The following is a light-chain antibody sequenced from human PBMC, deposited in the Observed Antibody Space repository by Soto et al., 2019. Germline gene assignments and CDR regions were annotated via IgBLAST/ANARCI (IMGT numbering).Light chain of an antibody. CDR3: QQYNYWPPIT. Sequence: EIVMTQSPGTLSVSPGETATLSCRASQVLGTNLAWYQQKPGQSPTLLIYGIYIRATGVPVRFTGSGSGTEFTLIITSLQSEDFATYYCQQYNYWPPITFGQGTRLEIK. J-gene: IGKJ5*01. V-gene: IGKV3-15*01. CDR1: QVLGTN. CDR2: GIY.